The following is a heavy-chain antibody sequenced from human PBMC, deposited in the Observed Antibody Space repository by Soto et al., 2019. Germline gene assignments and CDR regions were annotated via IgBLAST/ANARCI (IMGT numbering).Heavy chain of an antibody. D-gene: IGHD3-10*01. CDR3: ARYYYGSGSYYKLLDY. J-gene: IGHJ4*02. CDR1: RGTLGSCT. V-gene: IGHV1-69*02. Sequence: GASVKVSSKAPRGTLGSCTISWARQAPGKGLEWMGWIIPINGKANYAQKLQGRVTITTDTSTSTAYMELRSLRSDDTAVYYCARYYYGSGSYYKLLDYWGQGTLVTVSS. CDR2: IIPINGKA.